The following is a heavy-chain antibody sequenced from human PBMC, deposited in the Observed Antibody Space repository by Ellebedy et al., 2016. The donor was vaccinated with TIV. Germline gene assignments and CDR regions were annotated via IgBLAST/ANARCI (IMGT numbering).Heavy chain of an antibody. J-gene: IGHJ5*02. CDR2: IYYSGST. CDR1: GGSISSSSYY. Sequence: SETLSLTCTVSGGSISSSSYYWGWIRQPPGKGLEWIGSIYYSGSTYYNPSLKSRVTISVDTSKNQFSLKLSSVTAADTAVYYCARGLNRLFGVVIIARSNWFDPWGQGTLVTVSS. V-gene: IGHV4-39*07. CDR3: ARGLNRLFGVVIIARSNWFDP. D-gene: IGHD3-3*01.